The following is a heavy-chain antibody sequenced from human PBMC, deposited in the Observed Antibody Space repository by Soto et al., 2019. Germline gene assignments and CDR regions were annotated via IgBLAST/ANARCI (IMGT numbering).Heavy chain of an antibody. CDR1: GGSISSGGYY. D-gene: IGHD6-13*01. CDR2: IYYSGST. CDR3: TSSRESIAAASWFDP. J-gene: IGHJ5*02. V-gene: IGHV4-31*03. Sequence: SETLSLTCTVSGGSISSGGYYWSWIRQHPGKGLEWIGYIYYSGSTYYNPSLKSRVTVSVDTSKNQFSLKLSTVTAADTAVYYCTSSRESIAAASWFDPWGQGTLVTVSS.